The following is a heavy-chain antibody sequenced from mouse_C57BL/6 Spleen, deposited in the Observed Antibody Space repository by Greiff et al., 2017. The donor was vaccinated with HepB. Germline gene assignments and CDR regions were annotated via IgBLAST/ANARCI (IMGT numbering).Heavy chain of an antibody. V-gene: IGHV1-53*01. Sequence: QVQLQQPGTELVKPGASVKLSCKAPGYTFTSDWMHWVKQRPGQGLEWIGNIIPSNGGTNYNEKFKSKATLTVEKSTSTAYMQLSSLTSEGSAVYYCARSIITTVVATDYWGQGTTLTVSS. J-gene: IGHJ2*01. D-gene: IGHD1-1*01. CDR3: ARSIITTVVATDY. CDR1: GYTFTSDW. CDR2: IIPSNGGT.